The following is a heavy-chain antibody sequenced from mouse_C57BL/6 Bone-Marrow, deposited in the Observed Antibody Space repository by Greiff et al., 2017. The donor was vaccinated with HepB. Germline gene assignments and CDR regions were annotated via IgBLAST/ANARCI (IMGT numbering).Heavy chain of an antibody. Sequence: EVMLVESGEGLVKPGGSLKLSCAASGFTFSSYAMSWVRQTPEKRLEWVAYISSGGDYIYYADTVKGRFTISRDNARNTLYLKMSSLKSEDTAMYYCTRVAYYSNYVWFAYWGQGTLVTVSA. CDR1: GFTFSSYA. J-gene: IGHJ3*01. V-gene: IGHV5-9-1*02. CDR3: TRVAYYSNYVWFAY. CDR2: ISSGGDYI. D-gene: IGHD2-5*01.